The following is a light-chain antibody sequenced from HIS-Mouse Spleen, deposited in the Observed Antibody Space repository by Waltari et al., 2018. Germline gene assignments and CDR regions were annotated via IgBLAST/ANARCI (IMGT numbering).Light chain of an antibody. J-gene: IGLJ3*02. CDR1: SSNIGSNT. CDR2: SIK. CDR3: AAWDDSLVWV. V-gene: IGLV1-44*01. Sequence: QSVLTQPPSASGTPGQRVTISCSGSSSNIGSNTVNWSQQLPGTAPKLLIYSIKHRPSGVPDRFSGSKSGTSASLAISGLQSEDEADYYCAAWDDSLVWVFGGGTKLTVL.